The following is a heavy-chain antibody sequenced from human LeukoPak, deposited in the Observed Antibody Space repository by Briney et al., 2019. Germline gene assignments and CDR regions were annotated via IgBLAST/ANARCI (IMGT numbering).Heavy chain of an antibody. CDR1: GFTFSDFW. Sequence: GGSLRLSCAASGFTFSDFWMSWVRQAPGKGLEWVANIKKDGSEKYYVDSVEGRFTISRDNAKNSLYLQMSSLRAEDTAVYYCASILWLYYYGRGGAFYIWGQGTMVTVSS. CDR3: ASILWLYYYGRGGAFYI. V-gene: IGHV3-7*01. J-gene: IGHJ3*02. CDR2: IKKDGSEK. D-gene: IGHD3-10*02.